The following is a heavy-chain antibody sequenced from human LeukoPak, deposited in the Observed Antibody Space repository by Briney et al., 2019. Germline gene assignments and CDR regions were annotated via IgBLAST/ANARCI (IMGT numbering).Heavy chain of an antibody. J-gene: IGHJ6*02. V-gene: IGHV3-53*01. CDR2: IYSGGST. CDR3: ARGHCSSTSCYDV. CDR1: GFTVSSSY. D-gene: IGHD2-2*01. Sequence: PGGSLRLSCAASGFTVSSSYMSWVRQAPGKGLEWVSVIYSGGSTYYADSVKGRFTISRDNSKNTLYLQMNSLRAEDTAVYYCARGHCSSTSCYDVWGQGTTVTVSS.